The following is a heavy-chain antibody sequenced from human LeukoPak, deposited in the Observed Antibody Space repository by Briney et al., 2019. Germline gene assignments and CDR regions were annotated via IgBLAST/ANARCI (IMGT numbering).Heavy chain of an antibody. CDR2: IRGGGGTT. CDR3: ARDRGGYDFWSGFDY. D-gene: IGHD3-3*01. CDR1: GFTFSSHG. Sequence: GGSLRLSCAASGFTFSSHGMNWVRQAPGKGLEWVSGIRGGGGTTYYADSVKGRFTISRDNAKNSPYLQMNSLSAEDTAVYYCARDRGGYDFWSGFDYWGQGTLVTVSS. V-gene: IGHV3-23*01. J-gene: IGHJ4*01.